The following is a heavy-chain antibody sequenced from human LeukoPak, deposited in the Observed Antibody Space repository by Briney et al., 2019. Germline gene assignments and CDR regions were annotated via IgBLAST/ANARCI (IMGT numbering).Heavy chain of an antibody. CDR1: GGSISSTSHH. D-gene: IGHD4-17*01. V-gene: IGHV4-39*07. CDR3: ARTYYGDYPSWFDP. J-gene: IGHJ5*02. CDR2: IYYSGST. Sequence: LETLSLTCSVSGGSISSTSHHWDWIRQPPGKGLEWIGSIYYSGSTYFNPSLKSRVTISVDTSKNQFSLKLNSVTAADTAVYYCARTYYGDYPSWFDPWGQGTLVTVSS.